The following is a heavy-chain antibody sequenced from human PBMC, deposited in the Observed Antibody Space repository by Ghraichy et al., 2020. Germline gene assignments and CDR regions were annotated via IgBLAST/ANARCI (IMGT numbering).Heavy chain of an antibody. D-gene: IGHD5-12*01. CDR1: GGSISSYY. Sequence: SETLSLTCTVSGGSISSYYWSWIRQPPGKGLEWIGYISYSGSTNYNPSLKSRVTISVDTSKNQFSLKLSSVTAADTAVYYCARLYIVATIYYFDYWGQGTLVTVSS. CDR3: ARLYIVATIYYFDY. CDR2: ISYSGST. V-gene: IGHV4-59*01. J-gene: IGHJ4*02.